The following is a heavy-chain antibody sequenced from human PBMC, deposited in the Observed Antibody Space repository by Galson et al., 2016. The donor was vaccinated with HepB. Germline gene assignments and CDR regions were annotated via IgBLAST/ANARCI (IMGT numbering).Heavy chain of an antibody. V-gene: IGHV3-33*01. CDR3: ARELDLTAVAWFDY. CDR1: GFTFSRYG. J-gene: IGHJ4*02. CDR2: IWYDGSNK. Sequence: SLRLSCAASGFTFSRYGMHWVRQAPGKGLEWVAVIWYDGSNKYYADSVKGRFTISRDNSKNTLYLQMNSLRAEDTAVYYCARELDLTAVAWFDYWGQGTLVTVPP. D-gene: IGHD4-23*01.